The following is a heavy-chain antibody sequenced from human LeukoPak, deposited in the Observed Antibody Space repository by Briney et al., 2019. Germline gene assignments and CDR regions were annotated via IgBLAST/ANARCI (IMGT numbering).Heavy chain of an antibody. Sequence: ASVKVSCKASGYTFTIYAMHWVRQAPGQRLEWMGWINAGNGNTKYSQKFQGRVTITRDTSATTAYMELSSLRSEDTAVYYCARAPRVRFLEWLTGMDVWGQGTTVTVSS. CDR1: GYTFTIYA. D-gene: IGHD3-3*01. V-gene: IGHV1-3*01. J-gene: IGHJ6*02. CDR3: ARAPRVRFLEWLTGMDV. CDR2: INAGNGNT.